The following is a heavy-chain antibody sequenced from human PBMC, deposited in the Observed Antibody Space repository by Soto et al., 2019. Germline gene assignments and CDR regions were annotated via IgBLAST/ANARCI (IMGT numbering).Heavy chain of an antibody. J-gene: IGHJ3*02. CDR1: GFTFSSYA. V-gene: IGHV3-23*01. D-gene: IGHD3-10*01. Sequence: GGSLRLSCAASGFTFSSYAMSWVRQAPGKGLDWVSTISGGGVTTYYADSVKGRFTISRDNSKNTLYLQMNSLRVADTAVYYCAKDLGGAFDTWGQGTMVTVSS. CDR3: AKDLGGAFDT. CDR2: ISGGGVTT.